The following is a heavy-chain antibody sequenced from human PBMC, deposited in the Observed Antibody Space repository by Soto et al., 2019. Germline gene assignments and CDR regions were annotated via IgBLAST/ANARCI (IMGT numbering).Heavy chain of an antibody. Sequence: EVQLVESGGGLVQPGRSLRLSCAASGFTFDDYAMHWVRQAPGKGLEWVSGISWNSGSIGYADSVKGRFTISRDNAKNSLYLQMISLRAEDTALYYCAKVKLVRPYFYYYLDVWGKGTPVTFSS. V-gene: IGHV3-9*01. CDR2: ISWNSGSI. CDR1: GFTFDDYA. CDR3: AKVKLVRPYFYYYLDV. J-gene: IGHJ6*03. D-gene: IGHD6-6*01.